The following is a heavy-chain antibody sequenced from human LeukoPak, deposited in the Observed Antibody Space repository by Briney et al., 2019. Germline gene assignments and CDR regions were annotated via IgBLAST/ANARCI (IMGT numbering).Heavy chain of an antibody. J-gene: IGHJ4*02. D-gene: IGHD1-26*01. CDR2: IYPADSDT. CDR1: GYSFSSYW. CDR3: ARQLVGSPRD. Sequence: GESLTISCKGSGYSFSSYWIGWVRQMPGKSLEWMGIIYPADSDTRYNPSFKGQVTISADRSISTAYLQWSSLKASDSAIYYCARQLVGSPRDWGQGTLVTVSS. V-gene: IGHV5-51*01.